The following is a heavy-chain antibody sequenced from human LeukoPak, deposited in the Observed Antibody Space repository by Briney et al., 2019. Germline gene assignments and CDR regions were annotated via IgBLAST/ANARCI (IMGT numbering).Heavy chain of an antibody. J-gene: IGHJ4*02. Sequence: ASVKVSCKASGYTFTSYAMHRVRQAPGQRLEWMGWINAGNGNTKYSQKFQGRVTITRDTSASTAYMELSSLRSEDTAVYYCARALSDSVRFLEWLFQGDYFDYWGQGTLVTVSS. V-gene: IGHV1-3*01. D-gene: IGHD3-3*01. CDR1: GYTFTSYA. CDR2: INAGNGNT. CDR3: ARALSDSVRFLEWLFQGDYFDY.